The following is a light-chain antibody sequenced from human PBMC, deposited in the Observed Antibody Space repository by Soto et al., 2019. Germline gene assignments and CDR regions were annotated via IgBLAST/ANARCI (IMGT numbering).Light chain of an antibody. CDR2: DAS. CDR1: QSVSTY. J-gene: IGKJ2*02. V-gene: IGKV3-11*01. CDR3: QQRSNWPRGT. Sequence: EIVLTQSPATLSLSPGERATISCRASQSVSTYLAWYQQKPGQAPRLLIYDASNSATGIPARFSGSGSGTDFTLTISSLEPEDFAVYYCQQRSNWPRGTFGQGTKLEIK.